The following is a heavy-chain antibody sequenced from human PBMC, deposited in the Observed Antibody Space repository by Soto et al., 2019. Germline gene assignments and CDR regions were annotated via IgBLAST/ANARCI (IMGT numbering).Heavy chain of an antibody. V-gene: IGHV5-51*01. CDR1: GYSFASYW. CDR2: IYPGDSDT. CDR3: AGGGVRGVITRTRDYYGMDV. Sequence: RGESLKSSCKGSGYSFASYWIGWVRQMPGKGLEWMGIIYPGDSDTRYSPSFQGQVTISADKSISTAYLQWSSLKASDTAMYYCAGGGVRGVITRTRDYYGMDVWGQGTTVTVSS. D-gene: IGHD3-10*01. J-gene: IGHJ6*02.